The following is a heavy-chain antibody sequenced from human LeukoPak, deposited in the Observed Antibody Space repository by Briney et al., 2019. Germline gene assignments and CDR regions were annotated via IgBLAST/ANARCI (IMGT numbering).Heavy chain of an antibody. CDR2: IIPIFGTA. J-gene: IGHJ4*02. Sequence: GASVKVSCKASGGTLSSYAISWVRQAPGQGLEWMGGIIPIFGTANYAQKFQGRVTITTDESTSTAYMELSSLRSEDTAVYYCARGPLSEGYFDYWGQGALVTVSS. CDR3: ARGPLSEGYFDY. CDR1: GGTLSSYA. V-gene: IGHV1-69*05.